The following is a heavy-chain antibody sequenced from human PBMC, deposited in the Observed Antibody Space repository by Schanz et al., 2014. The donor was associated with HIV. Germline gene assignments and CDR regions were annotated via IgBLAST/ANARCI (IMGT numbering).Heavy chain of an antibody. J-gene: IGHJ4*02. Sequence: VQLVESGGGLVKPGGSLRLSCTASGFSFSSHTMNWVRQAPGKGLEWVALISYDGNTKYYADSVKGRFSISRDKSKNTLYLQMNRLRAEDTAVYYCAKGYDWYTSSTGDYWGQGTLVTVSS. CDR2: ISYDGNTK. D-gene: IGHD6-13*01. V-gene: IGHV3-30*04. CDR3: AKGYDWYTSSTGDY. CDR1: GFSFSSHT.